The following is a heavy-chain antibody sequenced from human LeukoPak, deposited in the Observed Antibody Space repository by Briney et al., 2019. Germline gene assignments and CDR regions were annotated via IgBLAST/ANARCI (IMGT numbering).Heavy chain of an antibody. D-gene: IGHD3-16*01. V-gene: IGHV1-46*01. Sequence: GASVKVSCKASGYTFTSYYMHWVRQAPGQGLEWMGIINPSGGSTSYAQKFQGRVTITADESTSTAYMELSSLRSEDTAVYYCARGGLGQLGVIPFDYWGQGTLVTVSS. CDR3: ARGGLGQLGVIPFDY. CDR1: GYTFTSYY. CDR2: INPSGGST. J-gene: IGHJ4*02.